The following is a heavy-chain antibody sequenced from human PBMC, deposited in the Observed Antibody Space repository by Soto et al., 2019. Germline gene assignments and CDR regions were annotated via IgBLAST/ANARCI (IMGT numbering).Heavy chain of an antibody. CDR3: ARVYPTQPTHLDY. V-gene: IGHV4-31*03. Sequence: QVQLQESGPGLVKPSQTLSLTCTVSGGSISSGGFHWSWFRQHPGKGLECIGYVHYSGSTYYTPSLKSRVTISVDTSKNQFSLKLSSVTAADTAVYYCARVYPTQPTHLDYWGQGTLVTVSS. CDR2: VHYSGST. J-gene: IGHJ4*02. CDR1: GGSISSGGFH. D-gene: IGHD2-2*01.